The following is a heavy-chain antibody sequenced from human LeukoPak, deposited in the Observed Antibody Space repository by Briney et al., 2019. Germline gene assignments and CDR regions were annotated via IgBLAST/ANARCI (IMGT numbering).Heavy chain of an antibody. Sequence: GGSLRLSSADSGFTFSDHYMDWGRQTPGKRMEWVGRTRSKANRYTTEYAASVKGRFTISRDDSKNSLYLQMNSLKTEDTAVYYCVGWELGLNYWGQGTLVTVSS. CDR1: GFTFSDHY. J-gene: IGHJ4*02. V-gene: IGHV3-72*01. D-gene: IGHD1-26*01. CDR2: TRSKANRYTT. CDR3: VGWELGLNY.